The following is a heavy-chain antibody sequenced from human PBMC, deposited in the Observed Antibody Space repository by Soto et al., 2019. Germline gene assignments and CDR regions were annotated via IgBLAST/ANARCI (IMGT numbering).Heavy chain of an antibody. Sequence: EVQLVESGGALVQPGGSLRLSCVVSGFTFSSYSMNWVSQAPGTGLEWLSYITSRSTTIYYADSVKGRFTISRDNAENSLYLQMNSLSDEDTAVYYCARVRSGGDFDYWGQGTLVTVSS. J-gene: IGHJ4*02. CDR2: ITSRSTTI. V-gene: IGHV3-48*02. CDR1: GFTFSSYS. D-gene: IGHD3-3*01. CDR3: ARVRSGGDFDY.